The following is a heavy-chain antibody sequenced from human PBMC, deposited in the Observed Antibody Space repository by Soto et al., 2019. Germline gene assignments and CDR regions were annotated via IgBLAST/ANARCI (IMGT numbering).Heavy chain of an antibody. Sequence: ESGPTLVNPTQTLTLTCTFSGFSLSTSGMCVSWIRQPPGKALEWLARIDWDDDKYYSTSLKTRLTISKDTSKNQVVLTMTNMDPVDTATYYCARICIREYSGYPGNWGQGTLVTVSS. D-gene: IGHD5-12*01. CDR3: ARICIREYSGYPGN. J-gene: IGHJ4*02. CDR1: GFSLSTSGMC. V-gene: IGHV2-70*11. CDR2: IDWDDDK.